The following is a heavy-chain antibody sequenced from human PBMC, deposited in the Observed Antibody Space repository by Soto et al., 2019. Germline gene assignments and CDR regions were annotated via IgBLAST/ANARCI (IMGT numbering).Heavy chain of an antibody. CDR1: GGTFSSNA. J-gene: IGHJ5*02. V-gene: IGHV1-69*13. CDR2: IIPIFGTA. D-gene: IGHD5-18*01. CDR3: ARDQEDTAMVNWFDP. Sequence: ASVKVSCKACGGTFSSNAMSWVRQAPGQGLEWMGGIIPIFGTANYAQKFQGRVTITADESTSTAYMELSSLRSEDTAVYYCARDQEDTAMVNWFDPWGQGTLVTVSS.